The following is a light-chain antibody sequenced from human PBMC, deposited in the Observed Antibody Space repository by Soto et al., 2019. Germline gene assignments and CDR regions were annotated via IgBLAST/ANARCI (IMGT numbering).Light chain of an antibody. V-gene: IGKV3-20*01. Sequence: EIVLTQSPGTLSLSPGERATLSCRASQSVSSSYLAWYQQKPGQAPRLLIYGASSRATGISDRFSGSGSGTDLTLTISRLEPEDFAVYYCQQYGSSLWTFGQGTKVEIK. CDR2: GAS. J-gene: IGKJ1*01. CDR3: QQYGSSLWT. CDR1: QSVSSSY.